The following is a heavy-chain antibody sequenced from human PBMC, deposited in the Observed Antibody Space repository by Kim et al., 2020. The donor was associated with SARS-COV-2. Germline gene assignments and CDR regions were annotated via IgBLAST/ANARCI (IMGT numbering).Heavy chain of an antibody. V-gene: IGHV4-39*01. CDR3: ARLVTDLGEYYEIVTVGAGYDNWFDP. Sequence: SETLSLTCTVSGGSISSSSYYWGWIRQPPGKGLEWIGSIYYSGNTYYNPSLKSRVTISLDTSKNQLSLKLSSVTAADTAVYYCARLVTDLGEYYEIVTVGAGYDNWFDPWGQGTLVTVSS. CDR2: IYYSGNT. J-gene: IGHJ5*02. D-gene: IGHD3-9*01. CDR1: GGSISSSSYY.